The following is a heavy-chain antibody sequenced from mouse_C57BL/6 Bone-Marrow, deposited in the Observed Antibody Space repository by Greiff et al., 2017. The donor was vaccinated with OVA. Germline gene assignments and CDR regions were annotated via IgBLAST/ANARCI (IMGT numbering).Heavy chain of an antibody. D-gene: IGHD1-1*01. CDR2: ISGGGGNT. CDR3: ARLIHYYGSTYAMDD. V-gene: IGHV5-9*01. CDR1: GFTFSSYT. Sequence: EVKVIESGGGLVKPGGSLKLSCAASGFTFSSYTMSWVRQTPEKRLEWVATISGGGGNTYYPDSVKGRFTISRDNAKNTLYLQMSSLRSEDTALYYCARLIHYYGSTYAMDDWGQGTSVTVSS. J-gene: IGHJ4*01.